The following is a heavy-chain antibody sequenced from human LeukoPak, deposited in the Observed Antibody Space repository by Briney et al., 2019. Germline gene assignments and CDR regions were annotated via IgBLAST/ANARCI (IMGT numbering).Heavy chain of an antibody. CDR2: IYYSGST. D-gene: IGHD1-7*01. CDR3: ARVKGTGTTSRSRYFDL. Sequence: SETLSLTCTVSGGSISSGGYDWSWIRQHPGKGLEGIGYIYYSGSTYYNPSLKSRVTISVDTSKNQFSLKLSSVTAADTAVYYCARVKGTGTTSRSRYFDLWGRGTLVTVSS. CDR1: GGSISSGGYD. V-gene: IGHV4-31*03. J-gene: IGHJ2*01.